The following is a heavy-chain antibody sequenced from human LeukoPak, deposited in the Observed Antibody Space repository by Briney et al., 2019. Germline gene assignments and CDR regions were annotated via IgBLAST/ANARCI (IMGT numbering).Heavy chain of an antibody. J-gene: IGHJ5*02. CDR1: GYTFTGYY. D-gene: IGHD1-26*01. V-gene: IGHV1-2*02. CDR2: INPNSGGT. CDR3: ARRVGARSLGGKWFDP. Sequence: GASVKVSCKASGYTFTGYYMHWVRQAPGQGLEWMGWINPNSGGTNYAQKFQGRVTMTRDTSISTAYMELSRLRSDDTAVYYCARRVGARSLGGKWFDPWGQGTLVTVSS.